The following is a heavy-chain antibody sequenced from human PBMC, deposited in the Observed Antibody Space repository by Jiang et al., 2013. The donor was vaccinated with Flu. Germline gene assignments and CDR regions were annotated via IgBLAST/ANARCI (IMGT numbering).Heavy chain of an antibody. D-gene: IGHD3-16*02. CDR2: IIPIFGTA. CDR1: GGTFSSYA. J-gene: IGHJ4*02. Sequence: GAEVKKPGSSVKVSCKASGGTFSSYAISWVRQAPGQGLEWMGGIIPIFGTANYAQKFQGRVTITADESTSTAYMELSSLRSEDTAVYYCARVSMGDDYVWGSYRYNFDYWGQGTLVTVSS. CDR3: ARVSMGDDYVWGSYRYNFDY. V-gene: IGHV1-69*01.